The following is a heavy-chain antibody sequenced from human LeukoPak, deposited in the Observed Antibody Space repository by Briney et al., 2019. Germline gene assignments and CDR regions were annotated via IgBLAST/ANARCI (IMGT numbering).Heavy chain of an antibody. D-gene: IGHD2-15*01. V-gene: IGHV4-59*01. CDR3: ARVVSVYYYYMDV. J-gene: IGHJ6*03. Sequence: SETLSLTCPVSGGSISSYYWSWIRQPPGQGLEWIGYIYYSGSTNYNPSLKSRVTISVDTSKNQFSLKLSSVTAADTAVYYCARVVSVYYYYMDVWGKGTTVTVSS. CDR1: GGSISSYY. CDR2: IYYSGST.